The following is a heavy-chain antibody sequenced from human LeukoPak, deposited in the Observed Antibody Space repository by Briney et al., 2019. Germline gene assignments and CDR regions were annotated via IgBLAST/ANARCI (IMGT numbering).Heavy chain of an antibody. CDR1: GFTFSSYA. D-gene: IGHD6-13*01. J-gene: IGHJ4*02. Sequence: GGSLRLSCAASGFTFSSYAMSWVRQAPGKGLEWVSVISGSDGRTNYADSVRGRFTISRDNSKNTLYLQMNSLRAEDTAVYYCAKGSSSSWYGVPRSDYWGQGILVTVSS. CDR2: ISGSDGRT. CDR3: AKGSSSSWYGVPRSDY. V-gene: IGHV3-23*01.